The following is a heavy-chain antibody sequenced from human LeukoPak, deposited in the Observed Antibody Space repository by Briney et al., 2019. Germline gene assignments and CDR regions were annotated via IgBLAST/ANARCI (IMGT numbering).Heavy chain of an antibody. CDR2: INGNGGRT. CDR3: ALRIEVTGALCFDS. D-gene: IGHD6-19*01. J-gene: IGHJ4*02. V-gene: IGHV3-23*01. Sequence: GGSLRLSCAASGFTFSSFEMNWARQAPGKGLEWVSAINGNGGRTYYADSVKGRFTISRDNSKNTLYLQMNSLRAEDTAVYYCALRIEVTGALCFDSWGQGTLVTVSS. CDR1: GFTFSSFE.